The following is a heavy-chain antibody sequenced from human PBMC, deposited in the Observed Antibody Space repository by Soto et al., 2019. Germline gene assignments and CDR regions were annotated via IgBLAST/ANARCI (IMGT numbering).Heavy chain of an antibody. CDR2: ISNDGRVQ. V-gene: IGHV3-30*03. Sequence: QVQLVESGGGVVQPGRSLRLSCTSSTVTINVHGIQWVRQAPGKGLEWVAFISNDGRVQYYADSVKGRFTISRDYSKNTVDLQMNSLRNEETAVYYCARDIWSGDYKWFDSWGPGTLVTVSS. J-gene: IGHJ5*01. CDR1: TVTINVHG. CDR3: ARDIWSGDYKWFDS. D-gene: IGHD3-3*01.